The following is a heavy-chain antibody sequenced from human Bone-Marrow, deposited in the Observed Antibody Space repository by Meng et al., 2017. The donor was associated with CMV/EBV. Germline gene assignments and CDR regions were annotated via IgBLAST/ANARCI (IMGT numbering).Heavy chain of an antibody. V-gene: IGHV1-2*07. CDR1: GYTFTGYY. CDR3: ARLDIVVVPARNEYYYYYGMDV. Sequence: ASVKVSCKASGYTFTGYYMHWVRQAPGQGLEWMGWINPNSGGTNYVYKFQGRVTMTRDTSISTAYMELSRLRSDDTAVYYCARLDIVVVPARNEYYYYYGMDVWGQGTTVTVSS. D-gene: IGHD2-2*03. CDR2: INPNSGGT. J-gene: IGHJ6*02.